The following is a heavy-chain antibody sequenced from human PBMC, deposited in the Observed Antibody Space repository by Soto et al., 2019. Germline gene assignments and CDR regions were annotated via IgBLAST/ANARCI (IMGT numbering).Heavy chain of an antibody. Sequence: PSQTLSLTCAITGDSVSSNSAGWSWVRQSPSRGLEWLGRTYYRSKWYYEYAVSVRGRITINPDTSKNQYSLQLNSVTPEDTAVYFCARGEPYSGRIFDSWGPGTLATVSS. V-gene: IGHV6-1*01. D-gene: IGHD1-26*01. CDR3: ARGEPYSGRIFDS. J-gene: IGHJ4*01. CDR1: GDSVSSNSAG. CDR2: TYYRSKWYY.